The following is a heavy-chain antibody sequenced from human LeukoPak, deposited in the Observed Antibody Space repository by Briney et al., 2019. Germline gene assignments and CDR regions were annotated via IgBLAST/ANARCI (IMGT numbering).Heavy chain of an antibody. CDR3: ARGEKPYDY. CDR2: INAYNGNT. V-gene: IGHV1-18*01. CDR1: GYTFTYYD. D-gene: IGHD1-26*01. Sequence: ASVKVSCKTSGYTFTYYDINLVRQAPGQGLEWMGWINAYNGNTNDAQKFQGRVTMTTDTSTSTAYMELRSLRSDDTAVYYCARGEKPYDYWGQGTLVSVSS. J-gene: IGHJ4*02.